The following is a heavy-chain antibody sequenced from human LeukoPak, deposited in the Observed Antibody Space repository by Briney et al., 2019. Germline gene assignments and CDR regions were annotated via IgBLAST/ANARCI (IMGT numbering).Heavy chain of an antibody. V-gene: IGHV4-61*02. CDR3: ARVDYNSRGSFYDSWFDP. Sequence: SETLSLTCTVSGASISSGSFFWSWIRQPAGKGLEWIGRAYTNGNTASLSTNYNPSLKSRVTISVDTSKNQISLRLSSVTAADTAMYYCARVDYNSRGSFYDSWFDPWGRGTLVTVSS. D-gene: IGHD3-22*01. CDR2: AYTNG. CDR1: GASISSGSFF. J-gene: IGHJ5*02.